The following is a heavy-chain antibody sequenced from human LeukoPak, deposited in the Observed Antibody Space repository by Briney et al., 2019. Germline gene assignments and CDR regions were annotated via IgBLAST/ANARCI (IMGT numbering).Heavy chain of an antibody. CDR3: ALYDGTYGYFDY. V-gene: IGHV4-28*01. Sequence: SDTLSLTCAVSGYSISSNSWWGWIRQPPGKGLEWIGYIYYSGTTYYNSSLKNRVTMSVDTSKNQFSLKLNSVTAVDTAVYYCALYDGTYGYFDYWGQGSLVTVSS. CDR1: GYSISSNSW. D-gene: IGHD1-26*01. J-gene: IGHJ4*02. CDR2: IYYSGTT.